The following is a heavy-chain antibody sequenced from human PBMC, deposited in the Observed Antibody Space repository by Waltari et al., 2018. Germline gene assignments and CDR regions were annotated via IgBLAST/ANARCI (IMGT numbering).Heavy chain of an antibody. Sequence: QVQLQESGPGLVKPSETLSLTCTVSGGSISSYYWSWIRQPAGKGLEWIGRIYTSGSTNSNPSLKSRVTMSVDTSKNQFSLKLSSVTAADTAVYYCARDKGRLVQEDAFDIWGQGTMVTVSS. CDR3: ARDKGRLVQEDAFDI. CDR1: GGSISSYY. V-gene: IGHV4-4*07. CDR2: IYTSGST. J-gene: IGHJ3*02. D-gene: IGHD6-19*01.